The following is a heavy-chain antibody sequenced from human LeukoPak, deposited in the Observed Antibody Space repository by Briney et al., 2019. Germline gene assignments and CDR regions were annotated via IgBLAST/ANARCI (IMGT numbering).Heavy chain of an antibody. D-gene: IGHD3-9*01. V-gene: IGHV4-39*07. CDR1: GGSISSSSYY. CDR3: ARAIQEVLRYFDWSTLFDP. J-gene: IGHJ5*02. CDR2: IYYSGST. Sequence: SETLSLTCTVSGGSISSSSYYWGWIRQPPGKGLEWIGSIYYSGSTYYNPSLKSRVTISVDTSKNQFSLKLSSVTAADTAVYYCARAIQEVLRYFDWSTLFDPWGQGTLVTVSS.